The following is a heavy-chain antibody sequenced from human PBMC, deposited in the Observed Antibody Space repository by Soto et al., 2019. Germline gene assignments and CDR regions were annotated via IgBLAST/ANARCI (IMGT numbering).Heavy chain of an antibody. Sequence: SETLSLTCTVSGGSLSSYYWSWIRQPPGTGLEWIGYIYYSESTNYNPSLKSRVTISVDTSKNQFSLNLSSVTAADTAVYYCAITPYSSSANYYRFMDVWRKGLTVPVPS. CDR3: AITPYSSSANYYRFMDV. V-gene: IGHV4-59*08. D-gene: IGHD6-6*01. CDR1: GGSLSSYY. CDR2: IYYSEST. J-gene: IGHJ6*03.